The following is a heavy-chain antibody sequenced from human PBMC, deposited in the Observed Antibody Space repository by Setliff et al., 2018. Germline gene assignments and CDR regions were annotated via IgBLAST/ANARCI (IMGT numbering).Heavy chain of an antibody. V-gene: IGHV4-61*09. CDR1: GGSISSGSDY. CDR2: IYTSGST. D-gene: IGHD3-3*01. Sequence: SETLSLTCSVSGGSISSGSDYWTWIRQPAGKGLEWIGHIYTSGSTNYNPSLKSRVTILLDTSKNQFSLTLTSVTAADTAVYYCARMTGFQYIDVWGKGTTVTVSS. J-gene: IGHJ6*03. CDR3: ARMTGFQYIDV.